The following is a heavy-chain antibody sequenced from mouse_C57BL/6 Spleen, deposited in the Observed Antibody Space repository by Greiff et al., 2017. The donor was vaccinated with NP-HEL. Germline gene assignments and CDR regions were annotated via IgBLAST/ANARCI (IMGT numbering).Heavy chain of an antibody. CDR2: ISSGSSTI. V-gene: IGHV5-17*01. Sequence: EVKLMESGGGLVKPGGSLKLSCAASGFTFSDYGMHWVRQAPEKGLEWVAYISSGSSTIYYADTVKGRFTISRDNAKNTLFMQMTSLRSEDTAMYYCARAVDGYYWYFDVWGTGTTVTVSS. CDR3: ARAVDGYYWYFDV. CDR1: GFTFSDYG. J-gene: IGHJ1*03. D-gene: IGHD2-3*01.